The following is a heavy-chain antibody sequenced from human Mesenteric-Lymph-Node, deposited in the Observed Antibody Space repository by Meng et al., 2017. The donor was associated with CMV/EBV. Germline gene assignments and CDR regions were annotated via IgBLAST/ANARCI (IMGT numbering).Heavy chain of an antibody. Sequence: YTFTTYGISWVRQAPGQGPEWIGWISAYNGDKRYAQKFQGRVTMTTDTSTRTAHMELRSLTSDDTAVYYCARVTGDSSGYYYTEFDYWGQGTLVTVSS. V-gene: IGHV1-18*01. D-gene: IGHD3-22*01. CDR2: ISAYNGDK. J-gene: IGHJ4*02. CDR1: YTFTTYG. CDR3: ARVTGDSSGYYYTEFDY.